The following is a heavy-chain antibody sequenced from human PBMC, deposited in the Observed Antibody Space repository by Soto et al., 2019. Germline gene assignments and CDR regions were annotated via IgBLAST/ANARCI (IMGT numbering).Heavy chain of an antibody. CDR1: GFTFSSYG. Sequence: SMRLSCAASGFTFSSYGMHWVRQAPGKGLEWVAVISYDGSNKYYADSVKGRFTISRDNSKNTLYLQMNSLRAEDTAVYYCAKAQGAVYRYGSESDYYRADVWCHGPVLTVA. V-gene: IGHV3-30*18. D-gene: IGHD5-18*01. CDR3: AKAQGAVYRYGSESDYYRADV. J-gene: IGHJ6*02. CDR2: ISYDGSNK.